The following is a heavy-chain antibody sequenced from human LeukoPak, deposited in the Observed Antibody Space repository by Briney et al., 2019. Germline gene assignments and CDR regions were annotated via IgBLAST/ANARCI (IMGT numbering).Heavy chain of an antibody. J-gene: IGHJ4*02. Sequence: PGGSLRLSCAASGFTFSSYGMHWVRQAPGKGLEWVAVISYDGSNKYYADSVKGRFTISRDNAKNSLYLQVNSLRAEDTAVYYCARDREQWLVRRFDYWGQGTLVTVSS. D-gene: IGHD6-19*01. CDR2: ISYDGSNK. CDR1: GFTFSSYG. CDR3: ARDREQWLVRRFDY. V-gene: IGHV3-30*03.